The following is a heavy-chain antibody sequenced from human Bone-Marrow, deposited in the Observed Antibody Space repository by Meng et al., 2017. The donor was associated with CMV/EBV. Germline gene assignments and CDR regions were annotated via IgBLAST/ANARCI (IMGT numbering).Heavy chain of an antibody. CDR3: ARGRRIVKIITGTSPNWYFDL. D-gene: IGHD1-7*01. CDR2: INSDGSST. CDR1: GFTFSSYW. V-gene: IGHV3-74*01. J-gene: IGHJ2*01. Sequence: GESLKISCAASGFTFSSYWMHWVRQAPGKGLVWVSRINSDGSSTSYADSVKGRFTISRDNAKNTLYLQMNSLRAEDTAVYYCARGRRIVKIITGTSPNWYFDLWGRGTLVTVSS.